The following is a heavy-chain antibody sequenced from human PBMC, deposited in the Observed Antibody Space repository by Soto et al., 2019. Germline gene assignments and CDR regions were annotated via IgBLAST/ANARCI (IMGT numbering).Heavy chain of an antibody. CDR3: ATVAAVTNNCFDP. D-gene: IGHD4-17*01. J-gene: IGHJ5*02. CDR1: GYTLTELS. CDR2: FDPEDGET. Sequence: GASVKVSCKVSGYTLTELSMHWLRQAPGKGLEWMGGFDPEDGETIYAQKFQGRDTMTEDTSTDTAYMELSSLRSEDTAVYYCATVAAVTNNCFDPWGQGTLVTVSS. V-gene: IGHV1-24*01.